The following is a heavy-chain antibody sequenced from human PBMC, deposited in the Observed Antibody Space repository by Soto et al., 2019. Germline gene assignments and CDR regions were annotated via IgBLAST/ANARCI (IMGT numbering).Heavy chain of an antibody. CDR1: RDTFTSYG. CDR2: ISTYNGNT. Sequence: QVQLVQSGAEVKKPGASVKLSCKASRDTFTSYGVSWVREAPGQGLEWMGWISTYNGNTIYAQKLQGRVTMTTDAXXTTAYMELRSLTSDDTALYYCARDPGYSSGWYMDRWGQGTLVTVSS. CDR3: ARDPGYSSGWYMDR. J-gene: IGHJ5*02. D-gene: IGHD6-19*01. V-gene: IGHV1-18*01.